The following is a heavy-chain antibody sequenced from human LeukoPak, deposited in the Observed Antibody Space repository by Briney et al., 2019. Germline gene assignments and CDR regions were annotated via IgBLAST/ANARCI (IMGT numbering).Heavy chain of an antibody. CDR2: ISGSGGST. V-gene: IGHV3-23*01. J-gene: IGHJ4*02. Sequence: GGSLRLSCAASGFTFSSYAMNWVRQAPGQGLEGVSAISGSGGSTYYADSVKGRFTISRDNSKNTLYLQMNSLSAGDTAVYYCAKDIPYYYDSNVYYWGQGTLVTVSS. CDR3: AKDIPYYYDSNVYY. CDR1: GFTFSSYA. D-gene: IGHD3-22*01.